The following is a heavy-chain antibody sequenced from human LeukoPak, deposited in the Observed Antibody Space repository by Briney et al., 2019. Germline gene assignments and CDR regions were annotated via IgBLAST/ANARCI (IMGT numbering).Heavy chain of an antibody. CDR2: IYHSGST. J-gene: IGHJ4*02. CDR3: ARIPPSSGYYYFDY. D-gene: IGHD3-22*01. V-gene: IGHV4-30-2*01. Sequence: PSQTLSLTCTVSGGSISSGGYYWSWIRQPPGKGLEWIGYIYHSGSTYYNPSLKSRVTISGDTSKNQFSLKVTSVTAADAAVYYCARIPPSSGYYYFDYWGQGILVTVSS. CDR1: GGSISSGGYY.